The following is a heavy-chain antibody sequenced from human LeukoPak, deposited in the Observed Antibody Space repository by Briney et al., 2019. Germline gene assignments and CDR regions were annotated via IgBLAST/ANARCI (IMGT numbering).Heavy chain of an antibody. CDR1: GGTFSSYA. CDR3: ARGVHKFYYDRSGYQPYAFDI. Sequence: SVKVSCKASGGTFSSYAISWVRQAPGQGLEWMGGIIPIFGTANYAQKFQGRATITADESTSTAYMELSSLRSEDTAVYYCARGVHKFYYDRSGYQPYAFDIWGQGTMVTISS. J-gene: IGHJ3*02. CDR2: IIPIFGTA. D-gene: IGHD3-22*01. V-gene: IGHV1-69*13.